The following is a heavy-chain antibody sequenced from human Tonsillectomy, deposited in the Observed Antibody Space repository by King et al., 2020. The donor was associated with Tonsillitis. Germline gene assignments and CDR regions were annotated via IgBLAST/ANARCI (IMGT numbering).Heavy chain of an antibody. J-gene: IGHJ6*03. CDR3: TTGIYDFWSGGYMDV. Sequence: VQLVESGGGLVKPGGSLRLSCAASGFTFSNAWMSWFRQAPGKGLEWVGRIKSKTDGGTTDYAAPVKGRFTISRDDSKNTLYLQMNSLKTEDTAVYYCTTGIYDFWSGGYMDVWGKGTTVTVSS. D-gene: IGHD3-3*01. CDR1: GFTFSNAW. CDR2: IKSKTDGGTT. V-gene: IGHV3-15*01.